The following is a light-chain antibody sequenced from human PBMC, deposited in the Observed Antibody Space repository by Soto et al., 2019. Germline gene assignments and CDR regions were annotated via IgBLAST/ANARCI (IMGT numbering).Light chain of an antibody. CDR1: SSNXXXXX. Sequence: QSVLTQPLSASASPXQRXXXSCSGGSSNXXXXXVAWYQHXPXTAPPRLIFTAGQRPSGVPGRFSGSKSGTSASLAISGLQSEDEGDYYCSAWDNSLNGYVFGPGTKLTVL. CDR3: SAWDNSLNGYV. V-gene: IGLV1-44*01. CDR2: TAG. J-gene: IGLJ1*01.